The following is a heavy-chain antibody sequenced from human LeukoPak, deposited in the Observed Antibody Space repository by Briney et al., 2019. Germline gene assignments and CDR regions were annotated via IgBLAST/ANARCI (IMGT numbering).Heavy chain of an antibody. CDR1: GFTFSSYS. CDR3: ARGVREQQLPQIQYYYYYYMDV. CDR2: ISSSSSYI. J-gene: IGHJ6*03. Sequence: PGGSLRLSCAASGFTFSSYSMNWVRQAPGKGLEWVSSISSSSSYIYYADSVKGRFTISRDNAKNSLYLQMNSLRAEDTAVYYCARGVREQQLPQIQYYYYYYMDVWGKGTTVTVSS. D-gene: IGHD6-13*01. V-gene: IGHV3-21*01.